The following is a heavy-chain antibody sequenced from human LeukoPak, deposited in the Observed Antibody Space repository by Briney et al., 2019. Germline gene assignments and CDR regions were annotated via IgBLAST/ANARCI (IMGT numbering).Heavy chain of an antibody. J-gene: IGHJ6*03. V-gene: IGHV3-74*01. Sequence: GGSLRLSCAASGFTFSSYWMHWVRQAPGKGLVWVSRINSDGSSTSYADSVKGRFTISRDNAKNTLYLQMNSLRAEDTAVYYCARERQDIVLMVYDYYYYMDVWGKGTTVTVSS. CDR1: GFTFSSYW. D-gene: IGHD2-8*01. CDR3: ARERQDIVLMVYDYYYYMDV. CDR2: INSDGSST.